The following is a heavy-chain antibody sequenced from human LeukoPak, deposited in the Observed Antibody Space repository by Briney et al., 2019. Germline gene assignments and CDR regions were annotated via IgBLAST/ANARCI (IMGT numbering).Heavy chain of an antibody. J-gene: IGHJ5*02. CDR3: AQHNSGIGFDP. V-gene: IGHV3-23*01. CDR2: SGSGGGT. Sequence: GGSLRPSCAASGFTFSSYAMSWVRQAPGKGLEWVSASGSGGGTYYADSVKGRFTISRDNSKNTLYLQMNSLRAEDTAVYYCAQHNSGIGFDPWGQGTLVTVSS. D-gene: IGHD6-19*01. CDR1: GFTFSSYA.